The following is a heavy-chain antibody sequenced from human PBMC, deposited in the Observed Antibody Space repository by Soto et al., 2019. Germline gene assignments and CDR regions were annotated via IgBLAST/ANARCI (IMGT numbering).Heavy chain of an antibody. Sequence: GGSLRLSCAASGFTFSSYWMSWVRQAPGKGLEWVANIKQDGSEKYYVDSVKGRFTISRDNAKNSLYLQMNSLRAEDTAVYYCARVASTNYYDMSGYFDYWGQGTLVTVSS. CDR2: IKQDGSEK. D-gene: IGHD3-22*01. CDR1: GFTFSSYW. V-gene: IGHV3-7*03. CDR3: ARVASTNYYDMSGYFDY. J-gene: IGHJ4*02.